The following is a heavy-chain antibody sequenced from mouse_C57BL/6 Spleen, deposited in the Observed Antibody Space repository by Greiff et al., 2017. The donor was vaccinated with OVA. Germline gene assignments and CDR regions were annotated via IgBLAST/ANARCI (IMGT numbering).Heavy chain of an antibody. V-gene: IGHV5-9*01. CDR1: GFTFSSYT. CDR3: ARRAVVARYFDG. D-gene: IGHD1-1*01. J-gene: IGHJ1*03. Sequence: EVQRVESGGGLVKPGGSLKLSCAASGFTFSSYTMSWVRQTPETRLEWVATISGGGGYTYYPDSVKGRFTITRDNAKNTLYLQMSSLRSEDTALYYCARRAVVARYFDGWGTGTTVTVSS. CDR2: ISGGGGYT.